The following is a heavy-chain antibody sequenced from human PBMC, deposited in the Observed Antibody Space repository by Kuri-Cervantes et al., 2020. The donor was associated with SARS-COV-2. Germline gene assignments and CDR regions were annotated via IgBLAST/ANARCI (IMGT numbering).Heavy chain of an antibody. CDR3: ARDGHDFWSGYSRTYGMDV. Sequence: GGSLRLSCAASGFTVSSNYMSWVRQAPGKGLEWVSVIYSGGSTYYADSAKGRFTISRDNSKNTLYLQMNSLRAEDTAVYYCARDGHDFWSGYSRTYGMDVWGQGTTVTVSS. CDR2: IYSGGST. V-gene: IGHV3-66*01. CDR1: GFTVSSNY. J-gene: IGHJ6*02. D-gene: IGHD3-3*01.